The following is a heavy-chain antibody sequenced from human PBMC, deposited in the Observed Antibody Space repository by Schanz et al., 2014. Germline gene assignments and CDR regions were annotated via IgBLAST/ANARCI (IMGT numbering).Heavy chain of an antibody. CDR1: GFTVSSNY. V-gene: IGHV3-53*01. Sequence: EVQLVESGGGLIQPGGSLRLSCAVSGFTVSSNYMSWVRQAPGKGLEWVSTVYMSAASTRYADSVKGRFIISRDSSKNPLSLQMNSLRPEDTALYFCARDEGRDGYNLAFDVWGQGTLVTVSS. D-gene: IGHD5-12*01. J-gene: IGHJ3*01. CDR2: VYMSAAST. CDR3: ARDEGRDGYNLAFDV.